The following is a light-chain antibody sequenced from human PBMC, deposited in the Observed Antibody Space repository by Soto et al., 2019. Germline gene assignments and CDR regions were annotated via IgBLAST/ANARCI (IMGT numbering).Light chain of an antibody. CDR3: QQFTTSQTWT. CDR2: GAS. V-gene: IGKV3-20*01. Sequence: EIVLTQSPGTLSLSPGERATLSCRASQSVSRNYLAWYQQKPGQAPRLLIYGASTRATGIPDRFSGSGSGTDFTLTISRLEPEDFAVYYCQQFTTSQTWTFGQGTRVDFK. CDR1: QSVSRNY. J-gene: IGKJ1*01.